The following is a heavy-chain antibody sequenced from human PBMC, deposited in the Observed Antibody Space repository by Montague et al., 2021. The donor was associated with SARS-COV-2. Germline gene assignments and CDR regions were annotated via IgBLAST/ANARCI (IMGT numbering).Heavy chain of an antibody. V-gene: IGHV3-48*03. J-gene: IGHJ4*02. CDR2: IDGGGTTI. D-gene: IGHD2-8*01. CDR3: ARDPESWWMTFDY. CDR1: GFTFRNYE. Sequence: SLRLSCAASGFTFRNYEMNWVRQSPGKGLEWVSYIDGGGTTIYYADSVKGRFTIPRDNAKNSLFLQMNSLRVEDTAVYYCARDPESWWMTFDYWGQGALVTVSS.